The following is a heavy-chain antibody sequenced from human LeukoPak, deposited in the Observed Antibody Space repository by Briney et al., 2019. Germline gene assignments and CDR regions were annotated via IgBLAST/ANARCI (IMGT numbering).Heavy chain of an antibody. D-gene: IGHD2-2*01. Sequence: SETLSLTCTVSGDSVSTTDYYWTWIRQPPGRGLEWIGYIYDSGNTYYNPPLKSRVTISVDTSNNQVSLKSRSVTAADTAVYYCARVGYCSSASCYSPGAFDIWGQGTMVTVFS. CDR3: ARVGYCSSASCYSPGAFDI. J-gene: IGHJ3*02. CDR2: IYDSGNT. V-gene: IGHV4-30-4*01. CDR1: GDSVSTTDYY.